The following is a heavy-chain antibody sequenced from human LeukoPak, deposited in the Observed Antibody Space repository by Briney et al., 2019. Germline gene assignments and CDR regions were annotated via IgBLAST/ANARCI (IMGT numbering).Heavy chain of an antibody. Sequence: PSETLSLTCTVSGGSISSYHWSWIRQPPGKGLEWIGYIYYSGSTNYNPSLKSRVTISVDTSKNQFSLKLSSVTAADTAVYYCARVAAMDTLGDIWGQGTMVTVSS. D-gene: IGHD5-18*01. CDR3: ARVAAMDTLGDI. CDR2: IYYSGST. V-gene: IGHV4-59*08. CDR1: GGSISSYH. J-gene: IGHJ3*02.